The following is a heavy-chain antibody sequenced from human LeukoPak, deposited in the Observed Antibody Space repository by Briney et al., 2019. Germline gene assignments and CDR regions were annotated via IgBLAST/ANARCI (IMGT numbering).Heavy chain of an antibody. V-gene: IGHV1-18*01. CDR2: ISAYNGNT. Sequence: GASVNVSCKASGYSLITYGISWVRQAPGQGLEWMGWISAYNGNTNYAQKLQGRVTMTTDTSTSTAYMELRSLRSDDTAVYYCARGYSYGRFDYWGQGTLVTVSS. CDR3: ARGYSYGRFDY. CDR1: GYSLITYG. J-gene: IGHJ4*02. D-gene: IGHD5-18*01.